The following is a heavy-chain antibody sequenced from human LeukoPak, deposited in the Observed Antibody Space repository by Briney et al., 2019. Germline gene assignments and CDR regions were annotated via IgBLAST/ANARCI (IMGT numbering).Heavy chain of an antibody. J-gene: IGHJ3*02. CDR3: ARYCSGGSCPFDAFDI. CDR2: ISSNGGST. CDR1: GFTFSSYA. D-gene: IGHD2-15*01. Sequence: GGSLRLSCAASGFTFSSYAMHWVRQAPGKGLEYVSAISSNGGSTYYANSVKGRFTISRDNSKNTLYLQMGRLRAEDMDVYYCARYCSGGSCPFDAFDICGQGTMVTVSS. V-gene: IGHV3-64*01.